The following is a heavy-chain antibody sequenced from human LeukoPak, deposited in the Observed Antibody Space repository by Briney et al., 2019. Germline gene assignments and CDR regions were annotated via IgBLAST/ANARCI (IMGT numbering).Heavy chain of an antibody. CDR1: GFTLSTYG. Sequence: GGSLRLSXAASGFTLSTYGMHWLRQAPGKGPAWVAVILYDGTVGYHTDSVKGRFTISRDNSKNTLYLQMNSLTVEDTAVYYCSKSRDGYNHGLHWGQGTLVTVSS. V-gene: IGHV3-33*06. J-gene: IGHJ4*02. D-gene: IGHD5-24*01. CDR3: SKSRDGYNHGLH. CDR2: ILYDGTVG.